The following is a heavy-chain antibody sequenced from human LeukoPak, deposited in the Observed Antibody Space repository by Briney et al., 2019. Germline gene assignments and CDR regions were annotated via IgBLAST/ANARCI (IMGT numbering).Heavy chain of an antibody. D-gene: IGHD3-22*01. V-gene: IGHV3-53*01. CDR1: GFTVSSNY. CDR3: AKEYGWYYYDSSGYYLHRIYYYYGMDV. J-gene: IGHJ6*02. Sequence: GGSLRLSCAASGFTVSSNYMSWVRQAPGKGLEWVSVIYSGGSTYNADSVKGRFTISRDNSKNTPYLQMNSLRAEDTAVYYCAKEYGWYYYDSSGYYLHRIYYYYGMDVWGQGTTVTVSS. CDR2: IYSGGST.